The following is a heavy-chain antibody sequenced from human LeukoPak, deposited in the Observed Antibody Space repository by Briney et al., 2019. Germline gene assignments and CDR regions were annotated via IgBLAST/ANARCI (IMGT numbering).Heavy chain of an antibody. Sequence: SETLSLTCTVSGGSISSGGYYWSWIRQPPGKGLEWIGYIYHSGSTYYNPSLKSRVTISVDTSKNQFSLKLSSVTAADTAVYYCTRQGEYYDILTGYSGRNYFDYWGQGTLVTVSS. V-gene: IGHV4-30-2*01. CDR2: IYHSGST. J-gene: IGHJ4*02. CDR3: TRQGEYYDILTGYSGRNYFDY. CDR1: GGSISSGGYY. D-gene: IGHD3-9*01.